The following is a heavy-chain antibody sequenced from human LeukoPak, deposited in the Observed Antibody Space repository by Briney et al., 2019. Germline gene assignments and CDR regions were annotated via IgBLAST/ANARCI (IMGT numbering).Heavy chain of an antibody. CDR2: IYHTGST. V-gene: IGHV4-38-2*02. Sequence: SETLSLTCTVSGYSIRSDYYWGWIRQPPGKGLEWIGTIYHTGSTYYNPSLKSRVTMSVDTSKNQFSLKLSSVTAADTAVYYCARDVSINRFYYWGQGTLVTVSS. CDR1: GYSIRSDYY. D-gene: IGHD3-3*02. CDR3: ARDVSINRFYY. J-gene: IGHJ4*02.